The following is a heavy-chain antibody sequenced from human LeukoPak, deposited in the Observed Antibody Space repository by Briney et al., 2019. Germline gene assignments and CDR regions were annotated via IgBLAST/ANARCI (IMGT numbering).Heavy chain of an antibody. V-gene: IGHV3-21*01. CDR2: ISSSSTYT. J-gene: IGHJ4*02. CDR3: ARGGEWELPQDQGVDY. Sequence: GGSLRLSCATSGFTFRSYSMNWVRQAPGKGLEWVSYISSSSTYTYYGDSVKGRITISRDNAKNSLYLQMNSLSAEDTAVYYCARGGEWELPQDQGVDYWGQGTLVTVSS. CDR1: GFTFRSYS. D-gene: IGHD1-26*01.